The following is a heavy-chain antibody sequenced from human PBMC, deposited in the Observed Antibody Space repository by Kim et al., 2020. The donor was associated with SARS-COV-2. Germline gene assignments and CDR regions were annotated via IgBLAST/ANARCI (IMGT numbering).Heavy chain of an antibody. D-gene: IGHD4-17*01. V-gene: IGHV4-59*01. Sequence: NYTPSLKGRVTISVDTSKNQFALKLSSVTAADTAVYYCAREPDYGDYFDYWGQGTLVTVSS. CDR3: AREPDYGDYFDY. J-gene: IGHJ4*02.